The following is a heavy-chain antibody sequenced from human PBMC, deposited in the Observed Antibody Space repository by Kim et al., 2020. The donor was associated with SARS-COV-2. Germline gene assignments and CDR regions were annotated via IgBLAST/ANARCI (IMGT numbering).Heavy chain of an antibody. CDR1: GFSFSNYW. CDR2: IKFDGSVI. J-gene: IGHJ4*02. V-gene: IGHV3-74*01. Sequence: GGSLRLSCAASGFSFSNYWMHWVRQAPGKGPVWVSRIKFDGSVINYADSVKGRFTISRDNAKHTLYLQMNSLSAEDTAVYYCGRVKGETGDLVDNWGQGILGTVSS. D-gene: IGHD7-27*01. CDR3: GRVKGETGDLVDN.